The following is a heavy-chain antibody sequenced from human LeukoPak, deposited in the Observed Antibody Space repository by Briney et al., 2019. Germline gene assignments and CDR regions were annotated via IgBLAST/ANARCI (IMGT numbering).Heavy chain of an antibody. CDR3: ARKNIWFGARAFDY. CDR1: GFTLSSYR. CDR2: IKQGGSEK. J-gene: IGHJ4*02. V-gene: IGHV3-7*01. D-gene: IGHD3-10*01. Sequence: GGSLRLSCAASGFTLSSYRMSWVRQAPGKGLEWVANIKQGGSEKYYVDSVKGRFTISRDNDKNSRFLEMNRLRADGAAEYCCARKNIWFGARAFDYWGQGTLVTVSS.